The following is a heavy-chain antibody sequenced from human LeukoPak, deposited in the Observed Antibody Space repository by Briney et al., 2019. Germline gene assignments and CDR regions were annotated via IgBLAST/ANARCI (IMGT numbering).Heavy chain of an antibody. J-gene: IGHJ3*02. CDR1: GFTFSDYY. V-gene: IGHV3-11*06. CDR3: ARVGADYCGSGSYRAFDI. D-gene: IGHD3-10*01. CDR2: ISSSSSYT. Sequence: GGSLRLSCAASGFTFSDYYMSWIRQAPREGLEWVSYISSSSSYTNYADSVKGRFTISRDNAKNSLYLQMNSLRAEDTAVYYCARVGADYCGSGSYRAFDIWGQGTMVTVSS.